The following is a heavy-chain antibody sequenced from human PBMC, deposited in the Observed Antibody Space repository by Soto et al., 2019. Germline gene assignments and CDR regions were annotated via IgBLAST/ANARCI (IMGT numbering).Heavy chain of an antibody. CDR1: GWIFTRYW. CDR2: ISPVDSDT. J-gene: IGHJ6*02. CDR3: ERHEGYCTNGVCYTLLRHYYYYGMEV. V-gene: IGHV5-51*01. Sequence: ESVKIASEGSGWIFTRYWSGWVRQKPGTGLEWRVVISPVDSDTIYSSSFQGHVTVSADKPXSTRXLQLRSLKASDTAMYYCERHEGYCTNGVCYTLLRHYYYYGMEVWGQGTTVTVSS. D-gene: IGHD2-8*01.